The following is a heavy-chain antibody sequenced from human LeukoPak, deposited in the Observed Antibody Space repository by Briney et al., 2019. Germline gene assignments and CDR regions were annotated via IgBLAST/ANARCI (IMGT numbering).Heavy chain of an antibody. J-gene: IGHJ6*02. CDR1: GYTFTSYA. CDR3: ARGSSITMVRGVIITNYGMDV. Sequence: ASVKVSCKASGYTFTSYAISWVRQAPGQGLEWMGRIIPILGIANYAQKFQGRVTITADKSTSTAYMELSSLRSEDTAVYYCARGSSITMVRGVIITNYGMDVWGQGTTVTVSS. D-gene: IGHD3-10*01. CDR2: IIPILGIA. V-gene: IGHV1-69*04.